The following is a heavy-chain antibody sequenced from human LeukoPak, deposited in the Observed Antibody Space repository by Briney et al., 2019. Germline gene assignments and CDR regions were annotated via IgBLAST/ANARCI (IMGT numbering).Heavy chain of an antibody. CDR1: GVSISNGDYY. Sequence: SQTLSLTCTVSGVSISNGDYYWSWIRQPPGKGLEWIAYIYYSGSTYYNPSLKSRLTISVDTSKNQFSLKLSSVTAADTAIYYCARVNIVATSGPFDYWGQGTRVTVS. J-gene: IGHJ4*02. CDR2: IYYSGST. V-gene: IGHV4-30-4*08. D-gene: IGHD5-12*01. CDR3: ARVNIVATSGPFDY.